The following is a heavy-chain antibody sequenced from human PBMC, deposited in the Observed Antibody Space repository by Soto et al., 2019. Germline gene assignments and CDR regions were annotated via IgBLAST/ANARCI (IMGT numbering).Heavy chain of an antibody. V-gene: IGHV4-59*01. CDR2: VHYSGRT. Sequence: PSETLSLTFTVSGDSISSYFWNWIRQPPGKGLEWIAYVHYSGRTNYNPSLKSRITISLDTSKNQFSLKLSAVTAADTAVYYCARGDYGDIDYWGQGTLVTVSS. J-gene: IGHJ4*02. CDR3: ARGDYGDIDY. D-gene: IGHD4-17*01. CDR1: GDSISSYF.